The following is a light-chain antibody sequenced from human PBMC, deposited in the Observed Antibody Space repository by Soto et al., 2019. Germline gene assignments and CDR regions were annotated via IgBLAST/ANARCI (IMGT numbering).Light chain of an antibody. CDR3: QTWGSGIVV. CDR1: SGHSNYA. V-gene: IGLV4-69*01. Sequence: QPVLTQSPSASASLGASVKLTCTLSSGHSNYAIAWHQQQSEKGSRYLMKLNSDGSHSKGDGIPDRFSGSSSGAERYLTISSLQSEDEADYYCQTWGSGIVVFGGGTQLTVL. J-gene: IGLJ2*01. CDR2: LNSDGSH.